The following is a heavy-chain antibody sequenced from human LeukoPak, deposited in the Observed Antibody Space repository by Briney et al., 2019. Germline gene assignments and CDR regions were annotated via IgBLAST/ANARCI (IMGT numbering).Heavy chain of an antibody. J-gene: IGHJ4*02. Sequence: SETLSLTCAVSGGSISSYYWSWIRQPPGKGLEWIGYIYSSGSTNYNPSLKSRVTISVDTSKNQFSLSLISVTAADTAVYYCARASSYTGHLGWWGQGTLVTLSS. D-gene: IGHD6-19*01. V-gene: IGHV4-59*08. CDR1: GGSISSYY. CDR2: IYSSGST. CDR3: ARASSYTGHLGW.